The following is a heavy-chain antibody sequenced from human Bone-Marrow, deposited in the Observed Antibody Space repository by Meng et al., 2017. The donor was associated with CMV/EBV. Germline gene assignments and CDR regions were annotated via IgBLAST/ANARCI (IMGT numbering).Heavy chain of an antibody. CDR2: INPSGGST. V-gene: IGHV1-46*01. CDR1: GYTFTSYY. Sequence: ASVKVSCKASGYTFTSYYMHWVRQAPGQGLEWMGIINPSGGSTSYAQKFQGRFTMTRDTFTSTVYMELNRLRSKDTAVYYCATKAEIWGQGTMVTVSS. J-gene: IGHJ3*02. CDR3: ATKAEI.